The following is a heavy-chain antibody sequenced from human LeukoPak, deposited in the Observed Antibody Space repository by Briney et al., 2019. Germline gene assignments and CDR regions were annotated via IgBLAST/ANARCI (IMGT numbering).Heavy chain of an antibody. J-gene: IGHJ6*02. CDR1: GFTVSSNY. CDR3: ARGSSGWDVGYYYYYGMDV. V-gene: IGHV3-53*01. CDR2: IYSGGST. D-gene: IGHD6-19*01. Sequence: PGGSLRLSCAASGFTVSSNYMSWVRQAPGKGLEWVSVIYSGGSTYYADSVKGRFTISRDNSKNTLYLQMNSLRAEDTAVYYCARGSSGWDVGYYYYYGMDVWGQGTTVTVPS.